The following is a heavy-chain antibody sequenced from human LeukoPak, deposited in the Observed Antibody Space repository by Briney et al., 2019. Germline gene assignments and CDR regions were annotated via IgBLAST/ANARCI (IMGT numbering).Heavy chain of an antibody. J-gene: IGHJ4*02. Sequence: ASVKVSCKASGGTFSSYAISWVRQAPGQGLEWMGGIIPIFGTANYAQKFQGRVTITTDESTSTAYMELSSLRSEDTAVYYCARERWSGSVLDYRGQGTLVTVSS. V-gene: IGHV1-69*05. D-gene: IGHD3-3*01. CDR2: IIPIFGTA. CDR3: ARERWSGSVLDY. CDR1: GGTFSSYA.